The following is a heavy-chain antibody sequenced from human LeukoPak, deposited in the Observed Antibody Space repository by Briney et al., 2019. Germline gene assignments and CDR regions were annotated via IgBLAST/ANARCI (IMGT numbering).Heavy chain of an antibody. CDR1: GFTFSSYN. V-gene: IGHV3-21*01. CDR2: ITSSSSYI. CDR3: ARDPYSGGYGDYYYYYMDL. Sequence: GGSLRLSCAASGFTFSSYNMNWVRQAPGKGLEWVSSITSSSSYIYYADSVKGRFTISRDNAKNSLYLQMNSLRAEDTAVYYCARDPYSGGYGDYYYYYMDLWGQGTTVTISS. D-gene: IGHD1-26*01. J-gene: IGHJ6*03.